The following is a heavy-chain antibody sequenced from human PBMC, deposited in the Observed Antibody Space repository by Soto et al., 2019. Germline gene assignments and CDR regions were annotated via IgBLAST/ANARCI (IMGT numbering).Heavy chain of an antibody. Sequence: QVQLQQWGAGLLKPSETLSLTCAVYGGSFSGYYWSWIRQPPRKGLEWIGEINHSGSTNYNPSLKSRVTISVDTSKNQFSLKLSSVTAADTTVYYCARESVIVVVPAARPNWFDPWGQGTLVTVSS. CDR1: GGSFSGYY. CDR3: ARESVIVVVPAARPNWFDP. D-gene: IGHD2-2*02. V-gene: IGHV4-34*01. J-gene: IGHJ5*02. CDR2: INHSGST.